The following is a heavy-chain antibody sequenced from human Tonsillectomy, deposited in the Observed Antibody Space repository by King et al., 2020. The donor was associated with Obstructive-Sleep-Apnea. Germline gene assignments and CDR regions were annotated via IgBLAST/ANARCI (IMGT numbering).Heavy chain of an antibody. Sequence: VQLVESGAEVKKPGASVKVSCKASGYTFTSYYMHWVRQAPGQGLEWMGIINPSGGSTSYAQKFQGRVTMTRDTSTSTVYMELSSLGSEDTAVYYCASRISSSWYGRRHDAFDIWGQGTMVTVSS. D-gene: IGHD6-13*01. V-gene: IGHV1-46*01. J-gene: IGHJ3*02. CDR3: ASRISSSWYGRRHDAFDI. CDR1: GYTFTSYY. CDR2: INPSGGST.